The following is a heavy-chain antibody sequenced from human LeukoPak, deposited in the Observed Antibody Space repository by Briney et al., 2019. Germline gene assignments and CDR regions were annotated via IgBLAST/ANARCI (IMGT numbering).Heavy chain of an antibody. J-gene: IGHJ4*02. V-gene: IGHV3-30*04. Sequence: GGSLRLSCAVSTFTFRNYAMHWVRQAPGKGLQWVTSTSDNGSNKYYADSVKGRFTISRDNSKHTVDLQMNSLRVEDTAVYYCVREATYYYSSGSYQGYYFDYWGQGTLVTVSS. D-gene: IGHD3-10*01. CDR3: VREATYYYSSGSYQGYYFDY. CDR1: TFTFRNYA. CDR2: TSDNGSNK.